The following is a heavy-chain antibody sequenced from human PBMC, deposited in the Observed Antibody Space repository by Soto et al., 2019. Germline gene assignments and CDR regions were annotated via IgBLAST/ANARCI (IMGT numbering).Heavy chain of an antibody. CDR2: ISSSSSYI. D-gene: IGHD3-3*01. J-gene: IGHJ3*02. V-gene: IGHV3-21*01. CDR3: ATSYDFWSGYQAFDI. CDR1: GFTFSSYS. Sequence: GGSLRLSCAASGFTFSSYSMNWVRQAPGKGLEWVSSISSSSSYIYYADSVKGRFTISRDNAKNSLYLQMNSLRAEDTAVYYCATSYDFWSGYQAFDIWGQGTMVTVSS.